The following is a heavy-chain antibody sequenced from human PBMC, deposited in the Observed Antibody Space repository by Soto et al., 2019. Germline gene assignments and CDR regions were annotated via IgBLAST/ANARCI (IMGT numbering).Heavy chain of an antibody. J-gene: IGHJ4*02. D-gene: IGHD6-19*01. CDR3: ARARIVVAGTIVDY. V-gene: IGHV4-38-2*01. CDR1: GYSISSGYY. Sequence: PSETLSLTCAVSGYSISSGYYCGWIRQPPGKGLEWIGSIYHSGNTYYNPSLKSRVTISVDTSKNHFSLKLSSVTAAGTAVYYCARARIVVAGTIVDYWGQGTLVTVSS. CDR2: IYHSGNT.